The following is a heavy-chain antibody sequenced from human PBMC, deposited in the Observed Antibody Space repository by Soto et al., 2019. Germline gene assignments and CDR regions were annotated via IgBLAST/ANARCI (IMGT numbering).Heavy chain of an antibody. V-gene: IGHV3-49*03. Sequence: GGSLRLSCTASGFTFGDYAMSWFRQAPGKGLEWVGFIRSKAYGGTTEYAASVKGRFTISRDDSKSIAYLQMNSLKTEDTAVYYCTRGGIPTSPYYPILEFDYWGQGTLVTVSS. CDR3: TRGGIPTSPYYPILEFDY. CDR1: GFTFGDYA. J-gene: IGHJ4*02. D-gene: IGHD3-16*01. CDR2: IRSKAYGGTT.